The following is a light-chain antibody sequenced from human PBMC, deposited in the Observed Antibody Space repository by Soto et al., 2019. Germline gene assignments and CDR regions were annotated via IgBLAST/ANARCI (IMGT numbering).Light chain of an antibody. Sequence: AIRMTQSPSSFSASTGDRVTITCRASQGISSYLAWYQQKPGKAPKLLIYAAYNLQSGVPSRFSGSGSGTEFTLTISSLQPADFATYYCQQYSGYMWTFGQGTKVDIK. CDR1: QGISSY. CDR3: QQYSGYMWT. J-gene: IGKJ1*01. V-gene: IGKV1-8*01. CDR2: AAY.